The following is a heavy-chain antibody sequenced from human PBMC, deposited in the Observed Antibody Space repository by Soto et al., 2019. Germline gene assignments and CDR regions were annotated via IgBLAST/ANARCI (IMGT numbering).Heavy chain of an antibody. V-gene: IGHV2-5*02. CDR2: IYWDDDK. Sequence: QITLEESGPTLLKPTQTLTLTCTFSGFSLSTSGVGVGWIRQPPGKALEWLALIYWDDDKRYSPSLKNRLTITKATSNNHVVLTLTNVDPADTGTYYCAQRVISRPHDWSLGWFDPWGQGTLVSVSS. J-gene: IGHJ5*02. CDR3: AQRVISRPHDWSLGWFDP. D-gene: IGHD3-9*01. CDR1: GFSLSTSGVG.